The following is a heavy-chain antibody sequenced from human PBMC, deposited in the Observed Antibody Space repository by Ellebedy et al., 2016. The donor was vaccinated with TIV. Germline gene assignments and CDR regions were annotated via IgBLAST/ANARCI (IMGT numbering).Heavy chain of an antibody. CDR2: ISSSGSSI. J-gene: IGHJ4*02. Sequence: GESLKISCAVSGFTFSDYYISWIRQAPGKGLEWVSYISSSGSSINYADSVKGRFTISRDNAKNSQYLQMNSLRAEDTARYYCVRETNYYSSGTYYKGLDYWGQGTLVTVSS. V-gene: IGHV3-11*04. CDR1: GFTFSDYY. D-gene: IGHD3-10*01. CDR3: VRETNYYSSGTYYKGLDY.